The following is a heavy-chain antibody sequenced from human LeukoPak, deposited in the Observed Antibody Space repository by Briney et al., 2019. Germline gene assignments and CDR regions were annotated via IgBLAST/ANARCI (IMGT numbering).Heavy chain of an antibody. J-gene: IGHJ6*03. CDR3: ARDVFPNYYYYYMDV. CDR1: GYTFTGYY. CDR2: INPKSGGK. V-gene: IGHV1-2*02. Sequence: ASVKVSCKASGYTFTGYYMHWVRQAPGQGLEGMGWINPKSGGKQYAQKFQGRVTMTRDTSISTAYMELSRLRSDDTAVYYCARDVFPNYYYYYMDVWGKRTTVTVSS.